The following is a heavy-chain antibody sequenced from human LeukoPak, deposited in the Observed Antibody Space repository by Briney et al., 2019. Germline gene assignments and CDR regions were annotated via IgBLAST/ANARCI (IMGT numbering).Heavy chain of an antibody. CDR3: ARGSSSDAFDI. CDR1: GFTFSNYS. V-gene: IGHV3-21*01. D-gene: IGHD6-13*01. CDR2: ISSSSSYI. Sequence: GGSLRLSCAASGFTFSNYSMNWVRQAPGKGLEWVSSISSSSSYIYYADSVKGRFTISRDNAKNSLYLQMNSLRAEDTAVYYCARGSSSDAFDIWGQGTMVTVPS. J-gene: IGHJ3*02.